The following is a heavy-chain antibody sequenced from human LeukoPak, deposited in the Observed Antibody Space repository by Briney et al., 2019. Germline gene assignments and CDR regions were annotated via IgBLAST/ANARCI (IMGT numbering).Heavy chain of an antibody. V-gene: IGHV4-31*03. CDR1: GGFISSGGYY. CDR3: ASQAARGFDY. J-gene: IGHJ4*02. D-gene: IGHD6-6*01. CDR2: IYYSGST. Sequence: TPSLTCTVSGGFISSGGYYRSWIREHPGKGLEWIGYIYYSGSTYYSPSLKSRVTISVDTSKNQFSLKLSSVTAADTAGYYCASQAARGFDYWGQGTLVTVSS.